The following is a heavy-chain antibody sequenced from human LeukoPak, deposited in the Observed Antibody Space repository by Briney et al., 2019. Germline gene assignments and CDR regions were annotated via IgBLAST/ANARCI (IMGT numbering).Heavy chain of an antibody. CDR2: IIPIFGTA. J-gene: IGHJ4*02. CDR1: GGTFSSYS. D-gene: IGHD5-18*01. CDR3: ASRTHKYRGYSYGFFDY. V-gene: IGHV1-69*01. Sequence: ASVKVSCKASGGTFSSYSISWVRQAPGQGLEWMGGIIPIFGTANYAQKFQGRVTITADESTSTAYMELSSLRSEDTDVYYCASRTHKYRGYSYGFFDYWGQGTLVTVSS.